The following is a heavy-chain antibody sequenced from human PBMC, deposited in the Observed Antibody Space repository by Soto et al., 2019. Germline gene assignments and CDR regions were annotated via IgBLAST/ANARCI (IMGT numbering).Heavy chain of an antibody. CDR1: GYSFTSYW. Sequence: GESLKISCKGSGYSFTSYWIGWVRQMPGKGPECMGIIYPGDSDTRVSPSFQGQVTISVDRSSSTAFLQWSGLSASDTAMYYCARHGSRAASRNYFAYWGQGTRVTVFS. CDR3: ARHGSRAASRNYFAY. V-gene: IGHV5-51*01. CDR2: IYPGDSDT. J-gene: IGHJ4*02. D-gene: IGHD6-6*01.